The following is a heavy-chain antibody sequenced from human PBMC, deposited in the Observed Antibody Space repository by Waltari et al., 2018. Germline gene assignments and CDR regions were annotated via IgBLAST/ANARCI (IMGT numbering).Heavy chain of an antibody. Sequence: QVQLQQWGAGLLKPSETLSLTCAVYGGSFSGYYWSWIRQPPGKGLEWIGEINHSGSTNYNPSLKSRVTISVDTSKNQFSLKLSSVTAADTAVYYCAGGSGSYSRFWGQGTLVTVSS. V-gene: IGHV4-34*01. CDR1: GGSFSGYY. D-gene: IGHD3-10*01. CDR3: AGGSGSYSRF. J-gene: IGHJ4*02. CDR2: INHSGST.